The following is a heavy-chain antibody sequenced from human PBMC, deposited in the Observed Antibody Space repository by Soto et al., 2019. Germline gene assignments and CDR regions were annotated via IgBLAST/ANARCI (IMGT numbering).Heavy chain of an antibody. J-gene: IGHJ4*01. CDR1: GDSVSSNSAG. Sequence: SQTLSLTCAITGDSVSSNSAGWSWVRQSPSRGLEWLGRTYYRSKWYYEYAVSVRGRITINPDTSKNQYSLQLNSVTPEDTAVYLCARGEQYSGTIFVCWGHRNRGTVSA. CDR2: TYYRSKWYY. V-gene: IGHV6-1*01. CDR3: ARGEQYSGTIFVC. D-gene: IGHD1-26*01.